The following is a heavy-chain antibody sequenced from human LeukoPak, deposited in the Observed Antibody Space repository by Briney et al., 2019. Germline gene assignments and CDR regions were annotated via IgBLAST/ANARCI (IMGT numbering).Heavy chain of an antibody. J-gene: IGHJ4*02. V-gene: IGHV4-4*02. CDR3: ARVRADYYDSRWY. Sequence: PSGTLSLTCAVSGGSISSSNWWSWVRQPPGKGLEWIGEIYHSGSTNYNPSLNSRVTISVDKSKNQFSLKLSYVTAADTAVYYCARVRADYYDSRWYWGQGTLVTVSS. CDR1: GGSISSSNW. D-gene: IGHD3-22*01. CDR2: IYHSGST.